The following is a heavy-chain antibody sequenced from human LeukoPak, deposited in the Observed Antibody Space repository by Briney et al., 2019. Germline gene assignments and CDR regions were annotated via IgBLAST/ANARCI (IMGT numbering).Heavy chain of an antibody. Sequence: GGSLRLSCAASGFTFSSYWMSWVRQAPGKGLEWVANIKQDGSEKYYVDSVKGRFTISRDNAKNSLYLQMNSLRAEDTAVYYCARDGSGSRPPEKYWGQGTLVTVSS. V-gene: IGHV3-7*03. D-gene: IGHD3-10*01. CDR3: ARDGSGSRPPEKY. CDR2: IKQDGSEK. J-gene: IGHJ4*02. CDR1: GFTFSSYW.